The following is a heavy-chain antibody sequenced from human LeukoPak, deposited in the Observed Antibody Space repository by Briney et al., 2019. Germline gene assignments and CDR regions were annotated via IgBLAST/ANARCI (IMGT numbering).Heavy chain of an antibody. Sequence: ASVKVSCKASGYTFTSYGISWVRQAPGQGLEWMGWISAYNGNTNYAQKLQGRVTMTTDTSTSTAYMELRSLRSDDTAVYYCARDHLAGQQLVAPYYYYYYYMDVWGKGTTVTVSS. CDR2: ISAYNGNT. V-gene: IGHV1-18*01. CDR1: GYTFTSYG. J-gene: IGHJ6*03. D-gene: IGHD6-13*01. CDR3: ARDHLAGQQLVAPYYYYYYYMDV.